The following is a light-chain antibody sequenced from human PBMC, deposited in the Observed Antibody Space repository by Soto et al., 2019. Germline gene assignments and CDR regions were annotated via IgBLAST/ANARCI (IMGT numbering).Light chain of an antibody. CDR3: LQHYAWPWT. J-gene: IGKJ1*01. V-gene: IGKV3-15*01. CDR1: QSVNGF. Sequence: EIVMTQSPGTLSVFPGESVTLSCRASQSVNGFLDWFQHKPGQAPRLVLKRIFIRAIGVPATFSGRGSETEFTLTINGLQSEDSGVYYCLQHYAWPWTFGQGTKVEIK. CDR2: RIF.